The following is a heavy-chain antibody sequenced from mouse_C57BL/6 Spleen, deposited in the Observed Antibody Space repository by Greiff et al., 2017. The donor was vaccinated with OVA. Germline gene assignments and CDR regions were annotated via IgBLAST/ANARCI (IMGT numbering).Heavy chain of an antibody. CDR3: ARGENYGSSLSYAMDY. CDR2: IDPNSGGT. Sequence: VQLQQPGAELVKPGASVKLSCKASGYTFTSYWMHWVKQRPGRGLEWIGRIDPNSGGTKYNEKFKSKATLTVDKPSSTTYMQLSSLTSEDSAVDYGARGENYGSSLSYAMDYWGQGTSVTVSS. V-gene: IGHV1-72*01. D-gene: IGHD1-1*01. J-gene: IGHJ4*01. CDR1: GYTFTSYW.